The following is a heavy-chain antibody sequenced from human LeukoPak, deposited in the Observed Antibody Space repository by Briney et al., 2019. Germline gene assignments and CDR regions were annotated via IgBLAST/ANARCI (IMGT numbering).Heavy chain of an antibody. CDR2: IGRTPTYI. Sequence: GGSLRLSCAASGFTFSSYGMNWVRQAPGKGLEGVSSIGRTPTYIYYADSVKARFTISRDNAKDSLYLQMNSLRAEDTAVYYCARLTAYNHDYSGRYGLDVWGQGTTVTVSS. D-gene: IGHD3-22*01. CDR3: ARLTAYNHDYSGRYGLDV. CDR1: GFTFSSYG. J-gene: IGHJ6*02. V-gene: IGHV3-21*01.